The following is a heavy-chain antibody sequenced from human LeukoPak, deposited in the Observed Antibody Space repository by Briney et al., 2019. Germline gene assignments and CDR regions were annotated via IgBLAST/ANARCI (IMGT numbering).Heavy chain of an antibody. Sequence: SETLSLTCTVSGGSISSGDYYWSWIRQPPGKGLEWIGYIYYSGTTYYNPSLKSRATISVDTSKNQFSLKLSSVTAADTAVYYCARVWLAHFDDWGQGTLVTVSS. V-gene: IGHV4-30-4*01. D-gene: IGHD5-12*01. J-gene: IGHJ4*02. CDR3: ARVWLAHFDD. CDR1: GGSISSGDYY. CDR2: IYYSGTT.